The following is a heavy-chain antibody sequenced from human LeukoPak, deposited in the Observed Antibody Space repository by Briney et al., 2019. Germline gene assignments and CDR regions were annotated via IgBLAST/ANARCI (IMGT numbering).Heavy chain of an antibody. J-gene: IGHJ3*02. CDR1: GGSISSGGYY. CDR3: ARIADTAMVRFFRYAFDI. Sequence: SETLSLTCTVSGGSISSGGYYWSWIRQPAGKGLEWIGRIYTSGSTNYNPSLKSRVTISVDTSKNQFSLKLSSVTAADTAVYYCARIADTAMVRFFRYAFDIWGQGTMVTVSS. CDR2: IYTSGST. D-gene: IGHD5-18*01. V-gene: IGHV4-61*02.